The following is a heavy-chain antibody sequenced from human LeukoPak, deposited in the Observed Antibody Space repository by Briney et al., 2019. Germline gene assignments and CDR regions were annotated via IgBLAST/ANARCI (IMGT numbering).Heavy chain of an antibody. CDR3: ARGRFLEWLLVFDY. V-gene: IGHV1-69*05. Sequence: ASVKVSCKASGYTFTSYYMHWVRQAPGQGLEWMGRIIPIFGTANYAQKFQGRVTITTDESTSTAYMELSSLRSEDTAVYYCARGRFLEWLLVFDYWGQGTLVTVSS. J-gene: IGHJ4*02. CDR1: GYTFTSYY. D-gene: IGHD3-3*01. CDR2: IIPIFGTA.